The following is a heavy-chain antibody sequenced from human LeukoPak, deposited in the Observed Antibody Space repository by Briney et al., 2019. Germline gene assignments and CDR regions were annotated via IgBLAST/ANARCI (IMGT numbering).Heavy chain of an antibody. V-gene: IGHV1-8*02. CDR3: ARRPPRAYSGRSFEYFQH. D-gene: IGHD1-26*01. CDR1: GYTFTSYY. CDR2: MNPNSGNT. J-gene: IGHJ1*01. Sequence: ASVKVSCKASGYTFTSYYMHWVRQATGQGLEWMGWMNPNSGNTGYAQKFQGRVTMTRNTSISTAYMELSSLRSEDTAVYYCARRPPRAYSGRSFEYFQHWGQGTLVTVSS.